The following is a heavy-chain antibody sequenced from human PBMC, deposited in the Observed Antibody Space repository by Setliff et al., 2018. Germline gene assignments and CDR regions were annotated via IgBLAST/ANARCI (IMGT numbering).Heavy chain of an antibody. D-gene: IGHD3-22*01. CDR2: ISGSGGST. J-gene: IGHJ4*02. CDR1: GFTFSSYA. CDR3: AKAAYYYDSSGSYFDY. V-gene: IGHV3-23*01. Sequence: LRLSCAASGFTFSSYAMSWVRQAPGKGLEWVSAISGSGGSTYYADSVKGRFTISRDNSKNTLYLQMNSLRAEDTAVYYCAKAAYYYDSSGSYFDYWGQGTLVTVSS.